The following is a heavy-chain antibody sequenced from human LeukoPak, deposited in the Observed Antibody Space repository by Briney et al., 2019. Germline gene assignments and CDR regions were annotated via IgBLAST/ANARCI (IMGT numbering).Heavy chain of an antibody. CDR3: ASLSPFMVRGVIRRDDY. CDR2: ISSSGSTI. CDR1: GFTFSSYE. Sequence: PGGSLRLSCAASGFTFSSYEMNWVRQAPGKRLEWVSYISSSGSTIYYADSVKGRFTISRDNAKNSLYLQMNSLRAEDTAVYYCASLSPFMVRGVIRRDDYWGQGTLVTVSS. V-gene: IGHV3-48*03. D-gene: IGHD3-10*01. J-gene: IGHJ4*02.